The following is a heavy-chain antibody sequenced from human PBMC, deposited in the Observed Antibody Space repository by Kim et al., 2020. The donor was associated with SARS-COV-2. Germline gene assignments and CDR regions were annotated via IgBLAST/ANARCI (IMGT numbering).Heavy chain of an antibody. Sequence: GGSLRLSCTASGFTFTSAWMGWVRQAPGKGLEWIGRIKSKTDGGTADYAAPVRGRFIISRDDSQNTLYLQLNSLRDDDTAVYFCSTWRLPNSDIYASDYWGQGTLVTVSS. CDR2: IKSKTDGGTA. V-gene: IGHV3-15*01. CDR3: STWRLPNSDIYASDY. CDR1: GFTFTSAW. D-gene: IGHD2-21*01. J-gene: IGHJ4*02.